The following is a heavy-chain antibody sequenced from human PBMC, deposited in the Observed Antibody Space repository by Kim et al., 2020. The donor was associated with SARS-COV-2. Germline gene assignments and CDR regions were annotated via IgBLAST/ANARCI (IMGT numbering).Heavy chain of an antibody. V-gene: IGHV1-46*01. Sequence: GRVTMTRDTSTSTVYMELSSLRSEDTAVYYCARTYYYGSGTTINDAFDIWGQGTMVTVSS. D-gene: IGHD3-10*01. J-gene: IGHJ3*02. CDR3: ARTYYYGSGTTINDAFDI.